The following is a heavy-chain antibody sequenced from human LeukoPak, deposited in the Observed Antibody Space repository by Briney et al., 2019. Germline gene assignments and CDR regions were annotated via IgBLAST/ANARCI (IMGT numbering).Heavy chain of an antibody. J-gene: IGHJ4*02. CDR1: GYTFTSYG. D-gene: IGHD5-12*01. CDR3: ARETGYDTGSYYFDY. V-gene: IGHV1-18*01. CDR2: ISAYNGNT. Sequence: GASVKVSCKASGYTFTSYGISWVRQAHGQGLEWMGWISAYNGNTNYAQKLQGRVTMTTDTSTSTAYMELRSLRSDDTAVYYCARETGYDTGSYYFDYWGQGTLVTVSS.